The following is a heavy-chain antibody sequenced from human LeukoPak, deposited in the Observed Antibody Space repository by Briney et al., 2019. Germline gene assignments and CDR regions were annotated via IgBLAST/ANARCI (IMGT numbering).Heavy chain of an antibody. CDR2: TSGDTNYI. CDR3: ARDRFGRYYYDSSGYYQDY. CDR1: GFTFRTYS. Sequence: GGSLRLSCAASGFTFRTYSMNRVRQAPGKGLEWVSSTSGDTNYIYYADSVKGRFTISRDNAKNSLYLLMNSLRAEDTAVYYCARDRFGRYYYDSSGYYQDYWGQGTLVTVSS. V-gene: IGHV3-21*01. J-gene: IGHJ4*02. D-gene: IGHD3-22*01.